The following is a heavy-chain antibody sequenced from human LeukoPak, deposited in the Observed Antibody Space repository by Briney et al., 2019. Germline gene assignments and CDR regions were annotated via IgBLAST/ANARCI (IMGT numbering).Heavy chain of an antibody. CDR3: AREDKRPEAFDI. J-gene: IGHJ3*02. V-gene: IGHV1-2*02. CDR2: IDPNSGGT. CDR1: GYTFTGYY. Sequence: GASVKVSCKASGYTFTGYYMHWVRQAPGQGLEWMGWIDPNSGGTNYAQKFQGRVTMTRDTSISIAYMELSRLRSDDTAVYYCAREDKRPEAFDIWGQGTMVTVSS.